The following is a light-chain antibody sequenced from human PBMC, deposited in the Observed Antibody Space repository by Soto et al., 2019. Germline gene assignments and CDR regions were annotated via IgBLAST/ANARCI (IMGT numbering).Light chain of an antibody. V-gene: IGLV2-23*02. CDR2: EVT. Sequence: QSVLTQPASVSGSLGQSITISCTRPSSDVWSFNFVSWYQQHPDKAPQVLIYEVTKRPPGVSNRFSGSKSGNTASLKISGLQADDEADYYCCSDAGSSSYVFGTGTKLTVL. CDR1: SSDVWSFNF. CDR3: CSDAGSSSYV. J-gene: IGLJ1*01.